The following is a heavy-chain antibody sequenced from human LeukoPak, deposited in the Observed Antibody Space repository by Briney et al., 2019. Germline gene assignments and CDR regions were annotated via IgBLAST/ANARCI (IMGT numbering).Heavy chain of an antibody. CDR1: GGSFSGYY. CDR3: AKWDGGRSWAEE. Sequence: SETLSLTCAVYGGSFSGYYWSWIRQPPGKGLEWIGEINHSGSTNYNPSLKSRVTTSVDTSKNQFSLKLSSVTAADTAVYYCAKWDGGRSWAEEWGQGTLVTVSS. V-gene: IGHV4-34*01. J-gene: IGHJ4*02. D-gene: IGHD6-13*01. CDR2: INHSGST.